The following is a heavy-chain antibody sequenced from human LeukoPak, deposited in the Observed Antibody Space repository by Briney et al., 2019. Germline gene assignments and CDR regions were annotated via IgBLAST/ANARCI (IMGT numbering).Heavy chain of an antibody. J-gene: IGHJ4*02. CDR2: ISWNSGSI. CDR3: AKAQGPYIVGAGYFDY. CDR1: GFTFDDYA. D-gene: IGHD1-26*01. Sequence: GRSLRLSCAASGFTFDDYAMHWGRQAPGKGLEGVAGISWNSGSIDYADSVKGRFTISRDNAKKSLYLQMNSLRAEDMALYYCAKAQGPYIVGAGYFDYWGQGTLVTVSS. V-gene: IGHV3-9*03.